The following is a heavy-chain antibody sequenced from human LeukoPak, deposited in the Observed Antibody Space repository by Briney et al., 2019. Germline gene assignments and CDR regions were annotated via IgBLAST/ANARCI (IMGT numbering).Heavy chain of an antibody. J-gene: IGHJ3*02. D-gene: IGHD3-22*01. CDR2: IKQDGSEK. V-gene: IGHV3-7*03. Sequence: GGSLRLSCAASGFTFSSYWMSWVRQAPGKGLEWVANIKQDGSEKYYVDSVKGRFTISRDNAKNSLYLQMNSLRAEDTALYYCAKDIFPRMDYYDSSGPTFDIWGQGTMVTVSS. CDR3: AKDIFPRMDYYDSSGPTFDI. CDR1: GFTFSSYW.